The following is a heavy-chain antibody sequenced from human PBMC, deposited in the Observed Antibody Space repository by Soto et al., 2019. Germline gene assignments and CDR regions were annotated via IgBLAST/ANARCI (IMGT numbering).Heavy chain of an antibody. CDR3: AAPHWFYIVVVPAAANDAFDI. J-gene: IGHJ3*02. CDR2: IYPGDSDT. CDR1: GYSFTSYW. Sequence: PGESLKISCKGSGYSFTSYWIGWVRQMPGKGLEWMGIIYPGDSDTRYSPSFQGQVTISADKSISTAYLQWSSLKASYTAMYYCAAPHWFYIVVVPAAANDAFDIWGQGTMVTVSS. D-gene: IGHD2-2*01. V-gene: IGHV5-51*01.